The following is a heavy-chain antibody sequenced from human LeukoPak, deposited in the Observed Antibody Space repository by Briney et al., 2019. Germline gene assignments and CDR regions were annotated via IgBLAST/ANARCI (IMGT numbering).Heavy chain of an antibody. CDR1: GFTLSSYW. CDR2: INDHGSST. D-gene: IGHD6-19*01. Sequence: GGSLRLSCAASGFTLSSYWMHWVRQGPEKGLVWVSRINDHGSSTGYADSVKGRFTISRDNGKNTLYLQMNSLKAEDTAVYYCARIPVGGNRAFDIWGQGTMVTVSS. J-gene: IGHJ3*02. CDR3: ARIPVGGNRAFDI. V-gene: IGHV3-74*01.